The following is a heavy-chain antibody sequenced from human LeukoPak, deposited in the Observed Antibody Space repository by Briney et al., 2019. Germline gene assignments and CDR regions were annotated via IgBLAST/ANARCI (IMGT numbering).Heavy chain of an antibody. CDR3: ARIGAFDI. D-gene: IGHD2-15*01. J-gene: IGHJ3*02. V-gene: IGHV3-30*02. CDR1: GFTVSSNY. Sequence: GGSLRLSCAASGFTVSSNYMSWVRQAPGKGLEWVAFIRYDGGNKYSADPVKGRFTISRDNSKNTVYLQMNNLRVEDTAVYYCARIGAFDIWGQGTMVTVSS. CDR2: IRYDGGNK.